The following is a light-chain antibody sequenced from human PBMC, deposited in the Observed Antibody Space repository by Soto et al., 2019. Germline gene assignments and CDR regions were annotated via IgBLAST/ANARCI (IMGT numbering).Light chain of an antibody. CDR3: SSYTSGSNYV. V-gene: IGLV2-14*01. CDR2: EVS. CDR1: SSDVGGYNY. Sequence: QSVLTQPASVSGSPGQSITISCTGTSSDVGGYNYVSWYQQHPGKAPKLMIYEVSNRPSGVSNRFSGSKSGNTASLTISGLQAEDEADYYCSSYTSGSNYVFGNGTKVTV. J-gene: IGLJ1*01.